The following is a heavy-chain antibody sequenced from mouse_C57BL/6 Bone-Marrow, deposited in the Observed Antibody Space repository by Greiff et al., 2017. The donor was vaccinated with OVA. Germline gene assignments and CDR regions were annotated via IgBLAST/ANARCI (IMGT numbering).Heavy chain of an antibody. D-gene: IGHD4-1*01. CDR3: ARTGGFYFDY. CDR2: IRNKANGYTT. J-gene: IGHJ2*01. Sequence: EVKVVESGGGLVQPGGSLSLSCAASGFTFTDYYMSWVRQPPGKALEWLGFIRNKANGYTTEYSASVKGRFTISRDNSQSILYLQMNALRAEDSATYYCARTGGFYFDYWGQGTTLTVSS. V-gene: IGHV7-3*01. CDR1: GFTFTDYY.